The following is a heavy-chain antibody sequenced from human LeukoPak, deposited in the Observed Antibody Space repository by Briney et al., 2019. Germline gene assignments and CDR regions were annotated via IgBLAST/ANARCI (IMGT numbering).Heavy chain of an antibody. V-gene: IGHV3-33*08. Sequence: GGSLRLSCAASGFTFSSYWMSWVRQAPGKGLEWVALIWYDGTKKYYADSVKGRLTISRDNSKNTLYLEMNSLRAEDTAVYYCARDRAVRYFDYWGQGTLVTVSS. CDR1: GFTFSSYW. D-gene: IGHD3-16*02. CDR3: ARDRAVRYFDY. CDR2: IWYDGTKK. J-gene: IGHJ4*02.